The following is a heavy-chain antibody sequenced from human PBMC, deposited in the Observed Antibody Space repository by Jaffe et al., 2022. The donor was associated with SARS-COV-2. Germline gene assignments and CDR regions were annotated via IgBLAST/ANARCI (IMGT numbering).Heavy chain of an antibody. CDR3: AHRRVEFGAYDYGYFDY. CDR1: GFSLTTSGVG. J-gene: IGHJ4*01. Sequence: QITLKESGPMLMKPTETLTLTCTVSGFSLTTSGVGVGWIRQPPGKALEWLAFIYWNDEKRYSPSLKNRLTIIKDTSKDQVVLTVTYMEPVDTGTYYCAHRRVEFGAYDYGYFDYWGHGTLVTVST. CDR2: IYWNDEK. D-gene: IGHD5-12*01. V-gene: IGHV2-5*01.